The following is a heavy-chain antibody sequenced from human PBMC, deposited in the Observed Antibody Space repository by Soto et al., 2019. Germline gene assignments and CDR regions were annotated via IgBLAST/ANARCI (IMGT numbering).Heavy chain of an antibody. J-gene: IGHJ6*02. CDR3: ARELHGGSYGMDV. Sequence: EVQLVESGGGLVQPGGSLRLSCAASGFTFSNYDMHWVRQVTGKGVEWVSGITTAGDTYYPGSVKGRFTISREKAKNYLYLQMKSLSAGDTAVYYCARELHGGSYGMDVWGQGTTVTVSS. CDR1: GFTFSNYD. V-gene: IGHV3-13*01. CDR2: ITTAGDT.